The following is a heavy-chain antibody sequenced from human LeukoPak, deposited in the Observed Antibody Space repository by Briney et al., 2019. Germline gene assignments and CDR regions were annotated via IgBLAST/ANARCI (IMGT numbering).Heavy chain of an antibody. D-gene: IGHD3-10*01. J-gene: IGHJ4*02. V-gene: IGHV3-30*18. Sequence: GGSLRLSCAASGFILKNYAFHWVRQAPGKGLEWVAVLSYDGSKKYYADSVKGRFTISRDNSTNTLYLQMNSLRADDTAVYYCAKSRKVRGLLPCDYWGQGTLVTVSS. CDR1: GFILKNYA. CDR2: LSYDGSKK. CDR3: AKSRKVRGLLPCDY.